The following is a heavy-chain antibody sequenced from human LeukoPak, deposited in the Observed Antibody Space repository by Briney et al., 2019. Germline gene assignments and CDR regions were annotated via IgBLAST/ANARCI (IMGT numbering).Heavy chain of an antibody. J-gene: IGHJ5*02. CDR2: ISAYNGNT. V-gene: IGHV1-18*01. Sequence: GASVKVSCKASGYTFTSYGISWVRQAPGQGLEWMGWISAYNGNTNYAQKLQGRVTMTTDTSTSTAYMELRSLRSDDTAVYYCARETSGSYYLNWFDPWGQGTLVTVSS. D-gene: IGHD3-10*01. CDR1: GYTFTSYG. CDR3: ARETSGSYYLNWFDP.